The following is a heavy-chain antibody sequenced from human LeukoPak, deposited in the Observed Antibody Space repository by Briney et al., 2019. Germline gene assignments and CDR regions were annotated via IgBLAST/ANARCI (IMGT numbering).Heavy chain of an antibody. J-gene: IGHJ6*02. CDR3: ARQTGSSSLYSYYGMDV. V-gene: IGHV1-18*01. Sequence: RASVKVSCKASGYTFTSYGISWVRQAPGQGLEWMGGISAYNGKTNYAQKRQGRVNMPTHTSPSTAYTPLRSLRSDATALHYCARQTGSSSLYSYYGMDVWGQGTTVTVS. CDR2: ISAYNGKT. CDR1: GYTFTSYG. D-gene: IGHD6-6*01.